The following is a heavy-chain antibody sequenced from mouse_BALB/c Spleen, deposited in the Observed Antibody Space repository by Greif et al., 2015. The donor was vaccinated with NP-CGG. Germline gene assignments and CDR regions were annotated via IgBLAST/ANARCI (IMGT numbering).Heavy chain of an antibody. Sequence: QVQLQQSGPDLVAPSQSLSITCTVSGFSLTSYGVHWVRQPPGKGLEWLVVIWGDGSTTYNSALKSRLSISKDNSKSQVFLKMNSLQTDDTAMYYRARHHYYGSSYAMDYWGQGTSVTVSS. CDR3: ARHHYYGSSYAMDY. J-gene: IGHJ4*01. CDR2: IWGDGST. CDR1: GFSLTSYG. V-gene: IGHV2-6-2*01. D-gene: IGHD1-1*01.